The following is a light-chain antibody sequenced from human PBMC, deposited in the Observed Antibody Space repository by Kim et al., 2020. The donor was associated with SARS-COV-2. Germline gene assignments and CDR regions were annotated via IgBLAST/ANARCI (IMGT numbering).Light chain of an antibody. CDR3: AVWDDSLHSWL. CDR1: SSNIGTNT. Sequence: QSVVTQPPSASGTPGQRVTFSCSGSSSNIGTNTVNWYQHLPGTAPKLLIYSNNQRPSGVPDRFSASKSGTSASLAISGLQSEDEADYYCAVWDDSLHSWLFGAGTQLTVL. V-gene: IGLV1-44*01. CDR2: SNN. J-gene: IGLJ3*02.